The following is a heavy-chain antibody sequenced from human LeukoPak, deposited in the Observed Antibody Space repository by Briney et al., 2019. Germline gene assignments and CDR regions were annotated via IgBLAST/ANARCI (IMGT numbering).Heavy chain of an antibody. J-gene: IGHJ4*02. V-gene: IGHV4-39*07. CDR2: IYYSGST. Sequence: SETLSLTCTVSGGSISSSSYYWGWIRQPPGKGLEWIGSIYYSGSTYYNPSLKSRVTISVDTSKNQFSLKLSSVTAADTAVYYCARDPPYGSGSYNDYWGQGTLVTVSS. CDR3: ARDPPYGSGSYNDY. CDR1: GGSISSSSYY. D-gene: IGHD3-10*01.